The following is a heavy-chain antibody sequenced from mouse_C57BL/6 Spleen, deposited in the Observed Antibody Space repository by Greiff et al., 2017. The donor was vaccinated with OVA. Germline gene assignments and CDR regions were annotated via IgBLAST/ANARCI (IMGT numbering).Heavy chain of an antibody. J-gene: IGHJ1*03. D-gene: IGHD1-1*01. CDR1: GYSITSGYD. V-gene: IGHV3-1*01. CDR3: AREIYYGSSYRYFDV. Sequence: EVQLVESGPGMVKPSQSLSLTCTVTGYSITSGYDWHWIRHFPGNKLEWMGYISYSGSTNYNPSLKSRISITHDTSKNHFFLKLNSVTTEDTATYYCAREIYYGSSYRYFDVWGTGTTVTVSS. CDR2: ISYSGST.